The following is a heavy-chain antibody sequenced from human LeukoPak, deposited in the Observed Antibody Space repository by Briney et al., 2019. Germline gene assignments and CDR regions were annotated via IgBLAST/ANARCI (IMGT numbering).Heavy chain of an antibody. D-gene: IGHD3-10*01. J-gene: IGHJ6*02. CDR1: GYTFTSYG. CDR3: ARDVGFGELLFVYYGMDV. Sequence: ASVKVSCKASGYTFTSYGISWVRQAPGQGLEWMGWISAYNGNTNYAQKLQGRVTMTTDTSTSTAYMELRSLRSDDTAVYYCARDVGFGELLFVYYGMDVWGQGTTVTVSS. V-gene: IGHV1-18*01. CDR2: ISAYNGNT.